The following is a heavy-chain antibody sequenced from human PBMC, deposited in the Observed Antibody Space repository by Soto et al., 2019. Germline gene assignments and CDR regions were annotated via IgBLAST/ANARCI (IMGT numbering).Heavy chain of an antibody. Sequence: HPGGSLRLSCAASGFTFSSYAMSWVRQAPGKGLEWVSAISGSGGSTYYADSVKGRFTISRDNSKNTLYLQMNSLRAEDTAVYYCAKEAYYYGSGRVITNNFDYWGQGTLVTVSS. J-gene: IGHJ4*02. V-gene: IGHV3-23*01. CDR3: AKEAYYYGSGRVITNNFDY. CDR1: GFTFSSYA. CDR2: ISGSGGST. D-gene: IGHD3-10*01.